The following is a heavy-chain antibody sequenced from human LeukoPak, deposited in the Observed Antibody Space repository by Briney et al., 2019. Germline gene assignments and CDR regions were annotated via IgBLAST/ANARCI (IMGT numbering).Heavy chain of an antibody. Sequence: PGGSLRLSCAPPGLTFSIYAMSWVRQPPGKGLEWVSTISGSGGDAYYADSVKGRFTISRDNSKNTLYLQMNSLRAEDTAVYYCAKSRYSSGWDYFDYCGQGTLVTVSS. D-gene: IGHD6-19*01. J-gene: IGHJ4*02. CDR2: ISGSGGDA. CDR1: GLTFSIYA. V-gene: IGHV3-23*01. CDR3: AKSRYSSGWDYFDY.